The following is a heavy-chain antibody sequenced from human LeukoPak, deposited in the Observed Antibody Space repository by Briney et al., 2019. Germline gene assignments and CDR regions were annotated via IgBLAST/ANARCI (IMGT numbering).Heavy chain of an antibody. CDR2: INPSSGSI. CDR1: GYTFTSYY. Sequence: ASVKVSCKASGYTFTSYYMHWVRQAPGQGLDWMGIINPSSGSISYAQKFQGRVTMTRVTSTSTVYMELSSLRSEDTAVYFCARGIVWDIVVVPAALGFDYWGQGTLVTVSS. D-gene: IGHD2-2*01. CDR3: ARGIVWDIVVVPAALGFDY. V-gene: IGHV1-46*01. J-gene: IGHJ4*02.